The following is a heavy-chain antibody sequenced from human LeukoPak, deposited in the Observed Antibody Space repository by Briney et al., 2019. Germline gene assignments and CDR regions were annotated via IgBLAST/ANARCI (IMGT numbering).Heavy chain of an antibody. Sequence: SGGSLRLSCSASAFTFSGYALHWVRQAPGKGLEWVSYISSSSSTIYYADSVKGRFTISRDNAKNSLYLQMNSLRDEDTAVYYCARDLDSSGGNYYYYGMDVWGQGTTVTVSS. D-gene: IGHD3-22*01. V-gene: IGHV3-48*02. CDR3: ARDLDSSGGNYYYYGMDV. CDR2: ISSSSSTI. J-gene: IGHJ6*02. CDR1: AFTFSGYA.